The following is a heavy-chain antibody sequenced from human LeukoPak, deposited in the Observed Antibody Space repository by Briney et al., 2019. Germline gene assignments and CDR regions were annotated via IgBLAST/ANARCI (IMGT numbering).Heavy chain of an antibody. CDR1: GGSISSGGYY. CDR3: ARYILTGYYQNWFDP. Sequence: SETLSLTCTVSGGSISSGGYYWSWIRQPAGKGLEWIGRIYTSGSTNYNPSLKSRVTISVDTSKNQFSLKLSSVTAADTAVYYCARYILTGYYQNWFDPWGQGTLVTVSS. D-gene: IGHD3-9*01. CDR2: IYTSGST. V-gene: IGHV4-61*02. J-gene: IGHJ5*02.